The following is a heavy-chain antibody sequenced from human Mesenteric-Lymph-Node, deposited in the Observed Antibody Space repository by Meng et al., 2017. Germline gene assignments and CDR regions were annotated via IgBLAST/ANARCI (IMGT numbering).Heavy chain of an antibody. V-gene: IGHV4-4*02. Sequence: QVQLQEACPGLVKASGTLSLTCAVSGGSISWGTWWSWVRQPPGKGLQWIGEFFHSGITNYNPSLKSRATISVDTSKNHFSLELSSVTAADTAVYYCTKNGAYSLEYWGQGALVTVSS. J-gene: IGHJ4*02. CDR3: TKNGAYSLEY. D-gene: IGHD2-15*01. CDR2: FFHSGIT. CDR1: GGSISWGTW.